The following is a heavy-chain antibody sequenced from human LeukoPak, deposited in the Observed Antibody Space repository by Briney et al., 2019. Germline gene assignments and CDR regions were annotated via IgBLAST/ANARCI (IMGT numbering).Heavy chain of an antibody. D-gene: IGHD5-18*01. CDR3: ARDDTAMVTDY. CDR2: IYSSGSP. V-gene: IGHV4-59*01. CDR1: GGPISSYY. Sequence: SETLSLTCTVSGGPISSYYWSWIRQPPGKGLEWIGYIYSSGSPNYSPSLKSRVTISVDTSKNQLSLTLSSVTAADTAVYYCARDDTAMVTDYWGQGTLVTVSS. J-gene: IGHJ4*02.